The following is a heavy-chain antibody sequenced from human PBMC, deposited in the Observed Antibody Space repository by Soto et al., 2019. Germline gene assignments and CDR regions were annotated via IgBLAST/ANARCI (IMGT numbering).Heavy chain of an antibody. CDR2: INPVGGGT. Sequence: QVHLVQSGAEGKKPGASVKVSCKASGYTFSHYYIHWVRQAPGQGLEWMGMINPVGGGTTYSQKFQGEVTMTTDTSTATVYMELSSLKSDDTAVYYCARPGFFGEFYFGYWGQGTLVTVS. J-gene: IGHJ4*02. CDR3: ARPGFFGEFYFGY. D-gene: IGHD3-10*01. CDR1: GYTFSHYY. V-gene: IGHV1-46*01.